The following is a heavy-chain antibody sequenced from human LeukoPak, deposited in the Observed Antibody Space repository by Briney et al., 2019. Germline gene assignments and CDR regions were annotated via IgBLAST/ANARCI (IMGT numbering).Heavy chain of an antibody. Sequence: SETLSLTCTVSGGSISSSSYYWGWIRQPPGKGLEWIGSIYYSGSTYYNPSLKSRVTISVDTSKNQFSLKLSSVTAADTAVYYCARGSRWFDPWGQGTLVTVSS. V-gene: IGHV4-39*01. CDR2: IYYSGST. CDR3: ARGSRWFDP. J-gene: IGHJ5*02. CDR1: GGSISSSSYY.